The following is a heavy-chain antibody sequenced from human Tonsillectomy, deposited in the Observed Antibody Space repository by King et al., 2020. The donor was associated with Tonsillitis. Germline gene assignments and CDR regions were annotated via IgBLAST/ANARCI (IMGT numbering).Heavy chain of an antibody. D-gene: IGHD2-15*01. CDR1: GFTFSSYG. J-gene: IGHJ4*02. Sequence: HVQLVQSGGGVVQPGGSLRLSCAASGFTFSSYGMHWVRQAPGKGLEWVAFILYDGSDKYYADSVKGRFTISRDNSKDTLYLQMNSLRAEDTAVYYCAKEPDPDCMGGRCYFDWGQGTLVTVSS. CDR2: ILYDGSDK. CDR3: AKEPDPDCMGGRCYFD. V-gene: IGHV3-30*02.